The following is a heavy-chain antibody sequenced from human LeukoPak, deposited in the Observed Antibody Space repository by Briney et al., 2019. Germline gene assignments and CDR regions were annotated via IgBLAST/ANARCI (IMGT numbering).Heavy chain of an antibody. J-gene: IGHJ3*02. CDR2: MNPNSGNT. CDR3: ARGTYYYDSSGLDAFDI. Sequence: ASVKVSCKASGYTFISYDINWVRQATGQGLEWMGWMNPNSGNTGYAQKFQGRVTMTRNTSTSTAYMELSSLRSEDTAVYYCARGTYYYDSSGLDAFDIWGHGTMVTVSS. V-gene: IGHV1-8*01. D-gene: IGHD3-22*01. CDR1: GYTFISYD.